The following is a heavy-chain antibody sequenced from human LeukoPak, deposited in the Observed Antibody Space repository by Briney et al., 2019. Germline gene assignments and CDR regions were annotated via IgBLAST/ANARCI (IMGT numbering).Heavy chain of an antibody. V-gene: IGHV1-2*02. CDR2: INPNSGGT. CDR1: GYTFTGYY. D-gene: IGHD3-22*01. J-gene: IGHJ6*02. CDR3: ASRSYDSSGYSYYYYYYGVDV. Sequence: GASVKVSCKASGYTFTGYYMHWVRQAPGQGLEWMGWINPNSGGTNYAQKFQGRVTMTRDTSISTAYMELSGLRSDDTAVYYCASRSYDSSGYSYYYYYYGVDVWGQGTTVTVSS.